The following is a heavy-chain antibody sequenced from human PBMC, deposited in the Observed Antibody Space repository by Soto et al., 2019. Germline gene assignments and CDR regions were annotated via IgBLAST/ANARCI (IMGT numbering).Heavy chain of an antibody. CDR2: ISSTTNYI. J-gene: IGHJ5*02. CDR3: ARGAYSSSSGGWFDP. D-gene: IGHD6-6*01. Sequence: GGSLRLSCAASGFTFTRYSMNWVRQAPGKGLEWVSSISSTTNYIYYGDSMKGRFTISRDNGKNSLYLEIHSLRAEDTAVYYCARGAYSSSSGGWFDPWGQGTLVTVSS. V-gene: IGHV3-21*04. CDR1: GFTFTRYS.